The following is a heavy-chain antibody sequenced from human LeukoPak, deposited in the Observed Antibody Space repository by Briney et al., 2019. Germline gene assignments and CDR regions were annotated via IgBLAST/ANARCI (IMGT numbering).Heavy chain of an antibody. D-gene: IGHD3-22*01. V-gene: IGHV3-23*01. CDR2: ISGSGGST. Sequence: GGSLRLSCAASGFTFSSYAMSWVRQAPGKGLEWVSAISGSGGSTYYADSVKGRFTISRDNSKNTLYLQMNSLRAEDTAVYYCASSDSSGYRVDYWGQGTLVAVSS. CDR1: GFTFSSYA. J-gene: IGHJ4*02. CDR3: ASSDSSGYRVDY.